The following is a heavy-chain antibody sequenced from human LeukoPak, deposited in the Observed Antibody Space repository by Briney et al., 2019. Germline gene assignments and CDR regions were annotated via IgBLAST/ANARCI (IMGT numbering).Heavy chain of an antibody. CDR1: GYTFTGYY. D-gene: IGHD1-26*01. Sequence: ASVKVSCKASGYTFTGYYIHWVRQAPGQGLEWMGVVNPSSGSTTYSQKFQGRVTMTRDTSTSTVYMDLSSLRSEDTAVYYCARAVGPRGGNWLDPWGQGTLVTVSS. CDR3: ARAVGPRGGNWLDP. CDR2: VNPSSGST. V-gene: IGHV1-46*01. J-gene: IGHJ5*02.